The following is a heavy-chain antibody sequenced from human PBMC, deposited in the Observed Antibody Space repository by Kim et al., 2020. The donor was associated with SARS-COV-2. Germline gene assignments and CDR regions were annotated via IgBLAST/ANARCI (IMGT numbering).Heavy chain of an antibody. CDR1: GFTFSSYS. J-gene: IGHJ4*02. CDR3: ARDSEILWYSSSEPAGADY. D-gene: IGHD6-13*01. Sequence: GGSLRLSCAASGFTFSSYSMNWVRQAPGKGLEWVSYISSSSSTIYYADSVKGRFTISRDNAKNSLYLQMNSLRDEDTAVYYCARDSEILWYSSSEPAGADYWGQGTLVTVSS. V-gene: IGHV3-48*02. CDR2: ISSSSSTI.